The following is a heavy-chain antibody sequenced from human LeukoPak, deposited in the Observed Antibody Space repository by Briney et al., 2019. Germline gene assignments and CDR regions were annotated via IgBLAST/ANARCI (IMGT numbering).Heavy chain of an antibody. CDR1: GYTLTGYY. Sequence: ASVKVSCKASGYTLTGYYMHWVRQAPGQGLEWMGWINPNSGGTNYAQKFQGWVTMTRDTSISTAYMELSRLRSDDTAVYYCARGTLRAGSGTRYYFDYWGQGTLVTVSS. D-gene: IGHD2-2*01. J-gene: IGHJ4*02. V-gene: IGHV1-2*04. CDR2: INPNSGGT. CDR3: ARGTLRAGSGTRYYFDY.